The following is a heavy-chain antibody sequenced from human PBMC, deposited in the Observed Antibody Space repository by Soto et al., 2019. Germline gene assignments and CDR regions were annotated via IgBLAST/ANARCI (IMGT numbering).Heavy chain of an antibody. Sequence: VQLVQSGGEVKKPGASVKVSCQTSGYIFSNFGVSWVRQAPGQGLEWLGWVSGNDGSTRYAPNLQGRVTMTTDSATSTAYMELRDLTSDDTATYYCTRDFGDYRLHYWGQGALVSVS. V-gene: IGHV1-18*01. D-gene: IGHD4-17*01. CDR3: TRDFGDYRLHY. CDR1: GYIFSNFG. J-gene: IGHJ4*02. CDR2: VSGNDGST.